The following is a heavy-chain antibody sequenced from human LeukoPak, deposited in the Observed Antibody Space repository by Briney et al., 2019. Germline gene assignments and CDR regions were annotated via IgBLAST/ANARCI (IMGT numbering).Heavy chain of an antibody. CDR1: GGSFSGYY. V-gene: IGHV4-34*01. D-gene: IGHD3-10*01. J-gene: IGHJ5*02. Sequence: ASETLSLTCAVYGGSFSGYYWSWIRQPPGKGLEWIGEINHSGSTNYNPSLKSRVTISVDTCKNQFSLKLSSVTAADTAVYYCARQRKSMVRGVHKYNWFDPWGQGTLVTVSS. CDR3: ARQRKSMVRGVHKYNWFDP. CDR2: INHSGST.